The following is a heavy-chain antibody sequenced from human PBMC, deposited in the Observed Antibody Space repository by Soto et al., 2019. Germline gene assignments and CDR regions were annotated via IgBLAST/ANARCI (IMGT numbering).Heavy chain of an antibody. Sequence: GGSLRLSCAASGFTFSGSAMHWVRQASGKGLEWVGRIRSKANSYATAYAASVKGRFTISRDDSKNTAYLQMNSLKTEDTAVYYCTTQYYGGNSETYYYGMDVWGQGTTVTVSS. V-gene: IGHV3-73*01. D-gene: IGHD4-17*01. CDR2: IRSKANSYAT. J-gene: IGHJ6*02. CDR1: GFTFSGSA. CDR3: TTQYYGGNSETYYYGMDV.